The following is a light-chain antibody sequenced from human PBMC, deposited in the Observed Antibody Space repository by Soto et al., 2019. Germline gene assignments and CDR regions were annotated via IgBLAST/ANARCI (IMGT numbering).Light chain of an antibody. CDR3: QQYGNSPFT. Sequence: EIVLTQSPGTLSLSPGERATLSCRASQSVSSSNLAWYQQKPGQAPRLLIYAASSRATGIPDRFSGSGSGTDFTLTISRLEPEDFAVFYCQQYGNSPFTFGPGTKVDIK. CDR1: QSVSSSN. CDR2: AAS. V-gene: IGKV3-20*01. J-gene: IGKJ3*01.